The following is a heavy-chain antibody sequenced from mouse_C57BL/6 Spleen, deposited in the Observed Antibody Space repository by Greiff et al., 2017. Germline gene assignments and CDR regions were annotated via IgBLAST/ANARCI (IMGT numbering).Heavy chain of an antibody. D-gene: IGHD2-3*01. Sequence: EVQVVESGGGLVKPGGSLKLSCAASGFTFSSYAMSWVRQTPEKRLEWVATISDGGSYTYYPDNVKGRFTISRDNAKNNLYLQMSHLKSEDTAMYYCARVYDGYYGDYWGQGTTLTVSS. CDR2: ISDGGSYT. V-gene: IGHV5-4*01. J-gene: IGHJ2*01. CDR1: GFTFSSYA. CDR3: ARVYDGYYGDY.